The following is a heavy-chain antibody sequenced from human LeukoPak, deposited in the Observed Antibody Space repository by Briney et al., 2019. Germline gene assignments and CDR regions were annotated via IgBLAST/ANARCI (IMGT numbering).Heavy chain of an antibody. J-gene: IGHJ5*02. D-gene: IGHD2-2*01. CDR2: ISGSGGST. CDR1: GFTFSNYA. V-gene: IGHV3-23*01. Sequence: GGSLRLSCAASGFTFSNYAMTWVRQAPGKGLEWVPVISGSGGSTYSADSVKGRFTISRDNSKNTLFLQMSSLRPGDTAVYYCAKLPAADSAWLFDPWGQGTLVTVSS. CDR3: AKLPAADSAWLFDP.